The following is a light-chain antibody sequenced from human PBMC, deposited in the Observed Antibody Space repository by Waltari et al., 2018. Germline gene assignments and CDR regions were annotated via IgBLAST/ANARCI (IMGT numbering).Light chain of an antibody. V-gene: IGKV3-20*01. CDR2: AAS. J-gene: IGKJ1*01. CDR3: QHYVRLPAT. Sequence: EIVLTQSPGTLSLAPGERATLSCRARQSVSRTLAWYQQKPGQAPSLRIYAASTRATGIPDMFRGSGSGTDFSLTISRLEPEDFAVYYCQHYVRLPATFGQGTKVEIK. CDR1: QSVSRT.